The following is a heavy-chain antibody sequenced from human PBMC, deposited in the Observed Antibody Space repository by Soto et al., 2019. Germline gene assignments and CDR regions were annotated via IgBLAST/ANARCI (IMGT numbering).Heavy chain of an antibody. CDR2: ISGSGGST. CDR3: ARGSAYSDYDLEY. Sequence: GWSLRLSCAASGFTFSSYAMSWVRQAPGKGLEWVSAISGSGGSTYYADSVKGRFTISRDKSTNTLYLHMNSLRAEDTAVYYCARGSAYSDYDLEYWGQGTLVTVSS. D-gene: IGHD4-17*01. CDR1: GFTFSSYA. V-gene: IGHV3-23*01. J-gene: IGHJ4*02.